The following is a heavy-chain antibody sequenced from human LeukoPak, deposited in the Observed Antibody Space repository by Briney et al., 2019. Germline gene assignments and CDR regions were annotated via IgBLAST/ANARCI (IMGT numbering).Heavy chain of an antibody. CDR1: GGSISSGGYS. Sequence: PSETLSLTCAVSGGSISSGGYSWSWIRQPPGKGLEWIGYIYHSGSTYYNPSLKSRVTISVDRSKNQFSLKLSSVTAADTAVYYCARFGSGSWGSWFDPWGQGTLVTVSS. J-gene: IGHJ5*02. D-gene: IGHD3-10*01. CDR2: IYHSGST. V-gene: IGHV4-30-2*01. CDR3: ARFGSGSWGSWFDP.